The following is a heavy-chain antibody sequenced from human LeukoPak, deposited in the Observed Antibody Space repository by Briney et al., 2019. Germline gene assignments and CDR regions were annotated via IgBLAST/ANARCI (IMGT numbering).Heavy chain of an antibody. CDR3: ARDRIGKYSIDY. V-gene: IGHV3-30*04. CDR2: ISDNGLRT. CDR1: EFTFSSCA. J-gene: IGHJ4*02. Sequence: GTSLRLSCAASEFTFSSCAMHWVRQAPGKGLEWEAFISDNGLRTYYLESVKGLFTISRDDSKNTLYLQMNSLRVEDTAVYYCARDRIGKYSIDYWGQGTLVTVSS. D-gene: IGHD2-15*01.